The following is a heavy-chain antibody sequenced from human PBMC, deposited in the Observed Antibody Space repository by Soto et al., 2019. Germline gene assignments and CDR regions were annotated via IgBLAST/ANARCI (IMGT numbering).Heavy chain of an antibody. Sequence: GGSLRLSCAASGFTLSDYYMDWVRQVPGKGLEWVARTRNRPNSYTTEYAASVKGRFTISRDNSNNLGYLQMNSLTTEDTAVYYCTRGGSTSWKYFDSWGQGTLVTVSS. D-gene: IGHD2-2*01. CDR2: TRNRPNSYTT. CDR1: GFTLSDYY. CDR3: TRGGSTSWKYFDS. V-gene: IGHV3-72*01. J-gene: IGHJ4*02.